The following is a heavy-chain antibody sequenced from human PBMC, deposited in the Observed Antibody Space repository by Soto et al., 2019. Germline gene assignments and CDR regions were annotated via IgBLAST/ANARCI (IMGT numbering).Heavy chain of an antibody. D-gene: IGHD1-26*01. J-gene: IGHJ4*02. V-gene: IGHV3-74*01. CDR1: GVTFSSYW. CDR3: ARASGSNIHFDY. CDR2: INTDGSST. Sequence: EVQLVESGGSLVQPGGSLRLSCAASGVTFSSYWMHWVRQATGKGLVWVSRINTDGSSTTYADSVKGRFTISRDNTKNMLYLQMNSLRVEDTAVYYCARASGSNIHFDYWGQGTLVTVSS.